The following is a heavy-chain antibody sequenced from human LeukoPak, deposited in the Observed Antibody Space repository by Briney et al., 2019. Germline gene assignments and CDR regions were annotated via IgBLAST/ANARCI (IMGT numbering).Heavy chain of an antibody. D-gene: IGHD6-19*01. CDR3: GRDRAVAGFGWFDP. CDR2: ICYSGIT. CDR1: GGSISSSSYY. J-gene: IGHJ5*02. Sequence: SETLSLTCTVAGGSISSSSYYWGWVRQHPWKGQEWIGSICYSGITYYNPSLKSRVSISVDTSKDQFSLKLSSVAAADTAVYYCGRDRAVAGFGWFDPWGQGTLVTVSS. V-gene: IGHV4-39*07.